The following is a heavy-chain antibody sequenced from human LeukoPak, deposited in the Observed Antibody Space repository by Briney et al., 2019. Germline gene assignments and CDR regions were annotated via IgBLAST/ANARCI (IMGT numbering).Heavy chain of an antibody. D-gene: IGHD2-21*02. J-gene: IGHJ4*02. Sequence: PGGSLRLSCGASGFTFRNAWMGWVRQAPGKGLEWVSSISSSSSYIYYADSVKGRFTISRDNAKNSLYLQMNSLRAEDTAVYYCAREHPLLRYFDYWGQGTLVTVSS. V-gene: IGHV3-21*01. CDR2: ISSSSSYI. CDR3: AREHPLLRYFDY. CDR1: GFTFRNAW.